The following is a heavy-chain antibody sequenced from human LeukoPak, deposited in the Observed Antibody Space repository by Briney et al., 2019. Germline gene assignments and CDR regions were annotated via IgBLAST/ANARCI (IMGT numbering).Heavy chain of an antibody. J-gene: IGHJ4*02. CDR1: GFTFSTYW. D-gene: IGHD6-13*01. Sequence: GGSLRLSCAASGFTFSTYWMTWVRQAPGKGLEWVAYIKQDGSEKDYVDSVKGRFTVSRDNTKNSLFLQMNSLRADDTAVYYCARGAGYVRIWGQGTLVTVSS. V-gene: IGHV3-7*01. CDR2: IKQDGSEK. CDR3: ARGAGYVRI.